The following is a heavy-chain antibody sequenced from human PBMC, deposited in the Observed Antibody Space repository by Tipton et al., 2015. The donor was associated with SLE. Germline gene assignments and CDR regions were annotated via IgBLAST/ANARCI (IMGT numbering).Heavy chain of an antibody. D-gene: IGHD2-15*01. J-gene: IGHJ2*01. CDR3: ARGSGWYFDL. V-gene: IGHV4-39*07. Sequence: TLSLTCTVSGGSISTSDYYWGWIRQPPGQGLEWIGNIFYSGSTYYNPSLNSRVTISVDTSKNQFSLKLTSVTAADTAIYYCARGSGWYFDLWGRGTLVTVSS. CDR2: IFYSGST. CDR1: GGSISTSDYY.